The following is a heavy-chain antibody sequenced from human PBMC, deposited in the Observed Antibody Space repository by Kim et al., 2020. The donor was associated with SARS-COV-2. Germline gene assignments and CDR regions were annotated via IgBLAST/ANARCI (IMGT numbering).Heavy chain of an antibody. J-gene: IGHJ2*01. V-gene: IGHV3-30*03. Sequence: GGSLRLSCAASGFSFSNFAVHWVRQAPGKGLEWVGGLSYDGSRKYYGDSVKGRFTISRDDSKNTVYLKLNSLRPEDTAVYYCARVGSARGGTYKFFLW. D-gene: IGHD3-10*01. CDR1: GFSFSNFA. CDR2: LSYDGSRK. CDR3: ARVGSARGGTYKFFL.